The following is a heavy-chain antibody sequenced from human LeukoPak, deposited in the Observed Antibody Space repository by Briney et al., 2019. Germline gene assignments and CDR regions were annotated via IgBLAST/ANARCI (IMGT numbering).Heavy chain of an antibody. CDR3: AKVGSKGSGSYYNFDP. CDR2: ISYDGSNK. CDR1: GFTFSSYG. Sequence: GGSLRLSCAASGFTFSSYGMHWVRQAPGKGLEWVAVISYDGSNKYYADSVKGRFTISRDNSKNTLYLQMNSLRAEDTAVYYCAKVGSKGSGSYYNFDPWGQGTLVTVSS. V-gene: IGHV3-30*18. J-gene: IGHJ5*02. D-gene: IGHD3-10*01.